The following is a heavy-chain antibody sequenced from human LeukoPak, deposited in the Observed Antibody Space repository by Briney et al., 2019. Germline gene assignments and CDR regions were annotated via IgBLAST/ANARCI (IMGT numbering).Heavy chain of an antibody. D-gene: IGHD3-3*02. CDR1: GGSFSDYY. J-gene: IGHJ6*03. Sequence: PSETLSLTCAVYGGSFSDYYWNWIRQPPGKGLEWIGEINHSGSTNYNPSLKSRVTISVDTSKNQFSLKLSSVTAADTAVYYCARGLAGAILEYYYYYMDVWGKGTTVTVSS. CDR2: INHSGST. CDR3: ARGLAGAILEYYYYYMDV. V-gene: IGHV4-34*01.